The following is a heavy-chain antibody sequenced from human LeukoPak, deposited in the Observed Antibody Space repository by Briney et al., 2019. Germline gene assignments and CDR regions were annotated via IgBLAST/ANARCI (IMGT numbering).Heavy chain of an antibody. CDR2: ISGSGGST. Sequence: GSLRLSCAASGFTFSSYAMSWVRQAPGKGLEWASAISGSGGSTYYADSVKGRFTISRDNSKNTLYLQMNSLRAEDTAVYYCAKVLGIAVVGPRSFDYWGQGTLVTVSS. CDR1: GFTFSSYA. CDR3: AKVLGIAVVGPRSFDY. J-gene: IGHJ4*02. D-gene: IGHD6-19*01. V-gene: IGHV3-23*01.